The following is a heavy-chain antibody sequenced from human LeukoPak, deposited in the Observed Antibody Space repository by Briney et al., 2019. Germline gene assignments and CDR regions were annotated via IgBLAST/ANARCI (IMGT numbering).Heavy chain of an antibody. CDR3: ASQAHGY. V-gene: IGHV3-30*03. CDR2: ISYDGSNK. J-gene: IGHJ4*02. CDR1: GFTFSSYE. Sequence: PGGSLRLSCAASGFTFSSYEMNWVRQAPGKGLEWVAVISYDGSNKYYADSVKGRFTISRDNSKNTLYLQMNSLRAEDTAVYYCASQAHGYWGQGTLVTVSS.